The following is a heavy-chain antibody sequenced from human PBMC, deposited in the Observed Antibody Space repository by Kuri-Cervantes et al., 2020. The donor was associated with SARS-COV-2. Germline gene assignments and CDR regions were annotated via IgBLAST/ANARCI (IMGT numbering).Heavy chain of an antibody. J-gene: IGHJ4*02. V-gene: IGHV1-46*01. D-gene: IGHD3-3*01. CDR3: ARVAVRFLEWLFFDY. Sequence: ASVKVSCKASGYTFTSYYMHWVRQAPGQGLEWMGIINPSGGSTSYAQKFQGRVTMTRDTSTSTGYMELSSLRSEDTAVYYCARVAVRFLEWLFFDYWGQGTLVTVSS. CDR2: INPSGGST. CDR1: GYTFTSYY.